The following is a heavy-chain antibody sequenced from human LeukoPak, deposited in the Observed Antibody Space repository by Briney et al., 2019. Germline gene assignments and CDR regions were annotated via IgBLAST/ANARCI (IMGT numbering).Heavy chain of an antibody. V-gene: IGHV4-34*01. J-gene: IGHJ4*02. D-gene: IGHD2-8*01. CDR3: ARGTRQGRQLGV. Sequence: KPSETLSLPCAVYGGSFSGYYWRWIRQPPGKGLEWIGEINHSGSTNYHPSLKSRVTIPLDTSKNQFSLKLSSVTAADTAGYYCARGTRQGRQLGVWGQGTLVTVSS. CDR2: INHSGST. CDR1: GGSFSGYY.